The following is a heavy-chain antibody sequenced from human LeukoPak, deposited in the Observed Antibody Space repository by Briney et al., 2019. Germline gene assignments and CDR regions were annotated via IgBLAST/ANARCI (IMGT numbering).Heavy chain of an antibody. CDR1: GDSVSSNSAA. Sequence: SQTLSLTCAISGDSVSSNSAAWNWIRQSPSRGLEWLGRTYYRSKWYNDYAVSVKSRITINPDTSKNQFSLQLNSVTPEDTAVYYCARGGGSRLRYFDWSFPNWGQGTLVTVSS. J-gene: IGHJ4*02. CDR2: TYYRSKWYN. V-gene: IGHV6-1*01. CDR3: ARGGGSRLRYFDWSFPN. D-gene: IGHD3-9*01.